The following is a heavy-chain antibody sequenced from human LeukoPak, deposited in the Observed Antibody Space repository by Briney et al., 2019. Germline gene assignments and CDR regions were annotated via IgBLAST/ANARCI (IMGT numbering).Heavy chain of an antibody. J-gene: IGHJ4*02. D-gene: IGHD3-22*01. CDR3: AREGNYDSSGYYDY. CDR2: IYYSGST. CDR1: GGSISSYY. V-gene: IGHV4-59*01. Sequence: SETLSLTCTVSGGSISSYYWSWIRQPPGKGLEWIGYIYYSGSTNYNPSLKSRVTISVDTSKNQFSLKLSSVTAADTAVYYCAREGNYDSSGYYDYWGQGTLVTVSS.